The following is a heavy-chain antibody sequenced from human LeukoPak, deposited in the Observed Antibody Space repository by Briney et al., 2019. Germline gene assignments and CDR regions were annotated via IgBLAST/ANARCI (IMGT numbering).Heavy chain of an antibody. CDR3: ATGRSIRYFDY. Sequence: PSETLSLTCTVSGVSIFSSYWNWVRQPPGKGLEWIGYVHYSGSTNYNPSLKSRVTISVDTSKSQFSLKLSSATAADTAVYYCATGRSIRYFDYWGQGTLLTVSS. CDR1: GVSIFSSY. V-gene: IGHV4-59*08. CDR2: VHYSGST. J-gene: IGHJ4*02. D-gene: IGHD3-9*01.